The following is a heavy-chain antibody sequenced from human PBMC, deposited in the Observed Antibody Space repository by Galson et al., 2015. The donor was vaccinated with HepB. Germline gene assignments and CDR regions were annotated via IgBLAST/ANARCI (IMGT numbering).Heavy chain of an antibody. D-gene: IGHD2/OR15-2a*01. CDR2: IFGGDST. CDR3: ARGLGTRFSNSWYFYDGMDV. Sequence: SLRLSCAVSGFSFSNYWMTWVRQAPGKGLEWVSVIFGGDSTYYADSVKGRFTISRDNSKNTVYLQMNSLGAGDSALYYCARGLGTRFSNSWYFYDGMDVWGQGTTVIVSS. J-gene: IGHJ6*02. CDR1: GFSFSNYW. V-gene: IGHV3-66*01.